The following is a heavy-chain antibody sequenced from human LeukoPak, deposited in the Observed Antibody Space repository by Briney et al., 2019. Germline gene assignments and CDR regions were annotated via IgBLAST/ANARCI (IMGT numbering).Heavy chain of an antibody. CDR2: ITGSGGTT. V-gene: IGHV3-23*01. D-gene: IGHD3-22*01. Sequence: PGGSLRLSCAASGFTFSSYAMSWVRQAPGKGLEWVSAITGSGGTTQYADSVKGRVTFSRDNSENTLYLHMTSLRAEDTALYYCAKVMNSGGYWHFDYWGQGTLVTVSS. CDR1: GFTFSSYA. CDR3: AKVMNSGGYWHFDY. J-gene: IGHJ4*02.